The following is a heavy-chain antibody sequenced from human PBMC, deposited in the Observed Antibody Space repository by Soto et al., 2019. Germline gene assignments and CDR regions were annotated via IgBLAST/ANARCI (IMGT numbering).Heavy chain of an antibody. J-gene: IGHJ4*01. CDR3: VKDSYADFHRVLSTAEYFFDY. CDR2: ITWNSGNI. V-gene: IGHV3-9*01. CDR1: GFTFDDYA. D-gene: IGHD2-2*01. Sequence: ESGGGLVRPGSSLRLSCTASGFTFDDYAMHWVRQAPGRGLEWVSGITWNSGNIAYADSVKGRFTIARDDDNNSLYLQMNSLRPEDTALYYCVKDSYADFHRVLSTAEYFFDYWGHGTLVTVSS.